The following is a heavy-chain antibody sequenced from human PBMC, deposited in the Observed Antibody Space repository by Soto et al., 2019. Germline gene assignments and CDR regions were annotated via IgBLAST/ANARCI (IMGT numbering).Heavy chain of an antibody. CDR2: IYYSGST. D-gene: IGHD6-19*01. J-gene: IGHJ4*02. CDR1: GGSISSGGYY. CDR3: ARVLGSAFDY. Sequence: PSETLSLTCTVSGGSISSGGYYWSWIRQHPGKGKEWLGYIYYSGSTYYNPSLTSRDTISVDTSKNHFSLKLSSVTAADTAVYYCARVLGSAFDYWGQGTLVTVSS. V-gene: IGHV4-31*03.